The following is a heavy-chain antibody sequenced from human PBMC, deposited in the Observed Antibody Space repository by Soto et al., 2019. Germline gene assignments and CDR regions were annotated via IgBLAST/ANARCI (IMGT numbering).Heavy chain of an antibody. J-gene: IGHJ6*02. D-gene: IGHD2-15*01. V-gene: IGHV3-15*07. CDR1: GFTFSNAW. CDR2: IKSKTDGGTT. CDR3: TTNYCSGGSCTPHTNYYYYYGMDV. Sequence: GGSLRLSCAASGFTFSNAWMNWVRQAPGKGLEWVGRIKSKTDGGTTDYAAPVKGRFTISRDDSKNTLYLQMNSLKTEDTAVYYCTTNYCSGGSCTPHTNYYYYYGMDVWGQGTTVTVSS.